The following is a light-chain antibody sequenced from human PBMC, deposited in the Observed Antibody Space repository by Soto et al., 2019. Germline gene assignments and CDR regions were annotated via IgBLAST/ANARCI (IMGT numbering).Light chain of an antibody. CDR2: EVR. Sequence: QSVLTQPASVSGSPGQSIAISCTGSSSDVGIYNYVSWYQQHPGKVPKLIIYEVRNRPSGVSNRFSGSKSGNTASLTISGLQAEDEADYYCSSYTTSSTRVFGTGTKVTV. CDR3: SSYTTSSTRV. J-gene: IGLJ1*01. CDR1: SSDVGIYNY. V-gene: IGLV2-14*01.